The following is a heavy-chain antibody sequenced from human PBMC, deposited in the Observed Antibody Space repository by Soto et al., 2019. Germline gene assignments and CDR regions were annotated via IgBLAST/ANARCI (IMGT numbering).Heavy chain of an antibody. Sequence: PGLCRRLSGAAGGFSLNEFGIRWGRHAPRKGLEWVAHISYDGKRKNYVDSVKGRFTVSRDSSNNTVYLQMNSLSVEDPAVYSGAKENTPPYFDPWGQGAMVTVSS. CDR2: ISYDGKRK. CDR3: AKENTPPYFDP. CDR1: GFSLNEFG. V-gene: IGHV3-33*06. D-gene: IGHD2-15*01. J-gene: IGHJ4*02.